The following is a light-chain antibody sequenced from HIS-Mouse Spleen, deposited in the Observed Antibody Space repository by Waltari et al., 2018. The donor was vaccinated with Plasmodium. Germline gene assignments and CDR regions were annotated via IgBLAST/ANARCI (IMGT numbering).Light chain of an antibody. CDR1: QSVSSN. CDR2: GAT. J-gene: IGKJ3*01. CDR3: QQYNNWSFT. Sequence: EIVMTQSPATLSVSPGARATLSCRASQSVSSNLAWYQQKPGQAPRLLSYGATTRATGIPARFSGSGSGTEFTLTISSLQSEDFAVDYCQQYNNWSFTFGPGTKVDIK. V-gene: IGKV3-15*01.